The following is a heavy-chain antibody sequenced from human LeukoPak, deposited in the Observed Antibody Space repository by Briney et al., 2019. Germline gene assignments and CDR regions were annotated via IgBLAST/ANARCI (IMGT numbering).Heavy chain of an antibody. CDR2: MYYSGTT. J-gene: IGHJ5*02. Sequence: SETLSLTCSVSGGSISTSSSYWGWICQSPGQGLEWIGSMYYSGTTYYNPSLKSRVTISVATSKNQFSLKLSSVTAADTAVYYCARGTWSRTGWFDPWGQGTLVIVSS. CDR3: ARGTWSRTGWFDP. D-gene: IGHD1-1*01. CDR1: GGSISTSSSY. V-gene: IGHV4-39*07.